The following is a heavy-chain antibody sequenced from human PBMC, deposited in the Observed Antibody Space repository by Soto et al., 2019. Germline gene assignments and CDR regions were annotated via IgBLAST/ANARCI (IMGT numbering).Heavy chain of an antibody. Sequence: ASVKVSCEVSGYTLTELSMHWVRQAPGKGLEWMGGFDPEDGETIYAQKFQGRVTMTEDTSTDTAYMELSSLRSEDTAVYYCATFLGYSSSSGYLENYWGQGTLVTVSS. CDR3: ATFLGYSSSSGYLENY. J-gene: IGHJ4*02. V-gene: IGHV1-24*01. CDR2: FDPEDGET. CDR1: GYTLTELS. D-gene: IGHD6-6*01.